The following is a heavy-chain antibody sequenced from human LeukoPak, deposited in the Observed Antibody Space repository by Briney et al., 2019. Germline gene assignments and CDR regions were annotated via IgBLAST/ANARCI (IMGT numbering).Heavy chain of an antibody. D-gene: IGHD6-19*01. CDR2: INPNSGGT. J-gene: IGHJ4*02. CDR1: GYTFTGYY. CDR3: ARGSSGWNVGPAFDY. V-gene: IGHV1-2*02. Sequence: GASVKVPCKASGYTFTGYYMHWVRQAPGQGLEWMGWINPNSGGTNYAQKFQGRVTMTRDTSISTAYMELSRLRSDDTAVYYCARGSSGWNVGPAFDYWGQGTLVTVSS.